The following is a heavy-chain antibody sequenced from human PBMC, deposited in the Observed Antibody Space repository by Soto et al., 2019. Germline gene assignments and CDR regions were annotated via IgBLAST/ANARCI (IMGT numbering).Heavy chain of an antibody. CDR3: ANLMTGYSSSSDWFDP. D-gene: IGHD6-6*01. Sequence: SVKVSCKASGGTFSSYAISWVRQAPGQGLEWMGGIIPIFGTANYAQKFQGRVTITADESTSTAYMELSSLRSEDTAVYYCANLMTGYSSSSDWFDPWGQGXLVTVSS. CDR2: IIPIFGTA. J-gene: IGHJ5*02. CDR1: GGTFSSYA. V-gene: IGHV1-69*13.